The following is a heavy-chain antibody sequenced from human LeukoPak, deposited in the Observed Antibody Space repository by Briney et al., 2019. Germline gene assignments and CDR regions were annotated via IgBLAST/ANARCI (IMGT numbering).Heavy chain of an antibody. V-gene: IGHV3-21*01. D-gene: IGHD4-17*01. CDR2: IGSSSENI. Sequence: KAGGSLRLSCAASGFTFNIYSMTWVRQAPGKGLEWVSSIGSSSENIYYADSVRGRFTISRDNAKNSLFLQTSSQRAEDTAVYYCARWTTLTTKALDYWGQGTLVTVS. J-gene: IGHJ4*02. CDR3: ARWTTLTTKALDY. CDR1: GFTFNIYS.